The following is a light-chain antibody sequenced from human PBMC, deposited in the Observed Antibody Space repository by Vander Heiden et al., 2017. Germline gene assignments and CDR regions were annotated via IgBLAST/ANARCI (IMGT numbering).Light chain of an antibody. CDR2: AAS. CDR1: QSITSY. Sequence: DIQMTQSPSSLSASVGDRFTITCRASQSITSYLNWYQQKPGKAPKLLMYAASNLQSGVPSRFSGSGSGTDFTLTISSLQPEDFATYHCQQTARIPLTFGGGTKVEIK. J-gene: IGKJ4*01. V-gene: IGKV1-39*01. CDR3: QQTARIPLT.